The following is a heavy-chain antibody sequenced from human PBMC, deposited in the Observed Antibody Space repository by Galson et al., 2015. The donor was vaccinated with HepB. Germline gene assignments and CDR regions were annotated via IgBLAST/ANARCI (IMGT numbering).Heavy chain of an antibody. CDR1: GFTFSSYS. Sequence: SLRLSCAASGFTFSSYSMNWVCQAPGKGLEWVSSISSSSSYIYYADSVKGRFTISRDNAKNSLYLQMNSLRAEDTAVYYCARDLYGYDFWSGYAHYYYGMDVWGQGTTVTVSS. D-gene: IGHD3-3*01. V-gene: IGHV3-21*01. CDR2: ISSSSSYI. J-gene: IGHJ6*02. CDR3: ARDLYGYDFWSGYAHYYYGMDV.